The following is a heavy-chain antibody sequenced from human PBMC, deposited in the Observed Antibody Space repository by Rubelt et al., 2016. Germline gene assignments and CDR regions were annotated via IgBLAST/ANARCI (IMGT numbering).Heavy chain of an antibody. D-gene: IGHD6-19*01. CDR2: MSYDGRNK. V-gene: IGHV3-30*18. J-gene: IGHJ4*02. CDR3: AKDPSSGRDGY. Sequence: QVQLVESGGGVVQPGRSLRLSCAASGFTFSSYGMHWVRQAPGKGLEWVAVMSYDGRNKFIADSGKVRFTISRENSKKTLYLQMNSLRAEDTAGYYCAKDPSSGRDGYWGQGTLVTVSS. CDR1: GFTFSSYG.